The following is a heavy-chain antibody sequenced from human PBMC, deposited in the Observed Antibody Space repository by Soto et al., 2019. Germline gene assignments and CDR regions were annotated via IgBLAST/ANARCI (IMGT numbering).Heavy chain of an antibody. CDR1: RYTFTDYY. D-gene: IGHD5-12*01. CDR2: INANIGVT. CDR3: ARAGLKTLELATIY. J-gene: IGHJ4*02. Sequence: SVKVSCKASRYTFTDYYVHWVRQSPGQGLEWMGWINANIGVTNFPQKFQGRVIMTMDTSISTVYMEVSRLTSDDTAVYYCARAGLKTLELATIYWGQGTQVTVYS. V-gene: IGHV1-2*02.